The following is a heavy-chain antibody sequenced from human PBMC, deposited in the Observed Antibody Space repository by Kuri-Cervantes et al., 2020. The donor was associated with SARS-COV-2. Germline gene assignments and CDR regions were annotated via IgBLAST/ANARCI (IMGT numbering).Heavy chain of an antibody. Sequence: GESLKISCAASGFTFDDYTMHWVRQAPGKGLEWVSLICWDGGSTYYADSVKGRFTISRDNSKNSLYLQMNSLRTEDTALYYCAKDISSSSWYSSDWGQGTLVTVSS. CDR2: ICWDGGST. CDR3: AKDISSSSWYSSD. D-gene: IGHD6-13*01. J-gene: IGHJ4*02. V-gene: IGHV3-43*01. CDR1: GFTFDDYT.